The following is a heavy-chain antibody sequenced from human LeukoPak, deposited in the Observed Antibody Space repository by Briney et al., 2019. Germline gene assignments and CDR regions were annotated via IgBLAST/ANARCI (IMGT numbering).Heavy chain of an antibody. J-gene: IGHJ4*02. CDR2: INENGDIA. D-gene: IGHD1-26*01. CDR3: AKARWEPNFDY. V-gene: IGHV3-43*02. Sequence: GRSLRLSCAASGFTFDDYAMHWVRQGPGKSLEWVSLINENGDIAYYGDSARGRFTVSRDNAKNSLYLQMNSLTTEDTALYYCAKARWEPNFDYWGQGTLVTVSS. CDR1: GFTFDDYA.